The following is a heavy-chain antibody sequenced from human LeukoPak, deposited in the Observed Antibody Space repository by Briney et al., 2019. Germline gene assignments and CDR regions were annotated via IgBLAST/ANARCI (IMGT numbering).Heavy chain of an antibody. D-gene: IGHD2-15*01. Sequence: ASVKVSCKASGYTFINYYMHWVRQAPGQGLEWMGWINPNSGGTNYAQKFQGRVTMTRDTSISTAYMELSRLRSDDTAVYYCARDRCSGGSCYDDWGQGTLVTVSS. J-gene: IGHJ4*02. CDR2: INPNSGGT. CDR3: ARDRCSGGSCYDD. CDR1: GYTFINYY. V-gene: IGHV1-2*02.